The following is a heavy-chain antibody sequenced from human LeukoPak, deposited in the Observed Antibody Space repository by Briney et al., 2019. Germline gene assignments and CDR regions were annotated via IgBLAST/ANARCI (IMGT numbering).Heavy chain of an antibody. V-gene: IGHV4-39*01. Sequence: SETLSLTCTVSGGSISSYYWGWIRQLPGKGLEWIGSIYYSGSTYYNPSLKSRVTISVDTSKNQFSLKLSSVTAADTAVYYCASTYCSSTSCYYFDHWGQGTLVTVSS. CDR3: ASTYCSSTSCYYFDH. CDR1: GGSISSYY. CDR2: IYYSGST. J-gene: IGHJ4*02. D-gene: IGHD2-2*01.